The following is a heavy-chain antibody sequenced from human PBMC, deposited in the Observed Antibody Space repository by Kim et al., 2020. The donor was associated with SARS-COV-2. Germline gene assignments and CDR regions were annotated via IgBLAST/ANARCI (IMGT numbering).Heavy chain of an antibody. Sequence: SETLSLTCTVSGGSISSYYWSWNRQPAGKGLEWIGRIYTSGSPNYNPSPKSQVPMSVATPKNQFSLKLSSWTPAATAGFSGRRLTLFRGMDVSGHGPPVT. V-gene: IGHV4-4*07. J-gene: IGHJ6*02. CDR3: RRLTLFRGMDV. CDR1: GGSISSYY. CDR2: IYTSGSP. D-gene: IGHD3-3*01.